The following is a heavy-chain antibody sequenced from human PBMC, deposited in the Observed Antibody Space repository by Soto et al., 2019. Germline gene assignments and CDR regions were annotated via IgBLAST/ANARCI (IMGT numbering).Heavy chain of an antibody. V-gene: IGHV4-34*01. J-gene: IGHJ4*02. CDR3: ARGRTYCSGGSCHSLDFDY. CDR2: INHSGST. D-gene: IGHD2-15*01. CDR1: GGSFSGYY. Sequence: PSETLSLTCAVYGGSFSGYYWSWIRQPPGKGLEWIGEINHSGSTNYNPSLKSRVTISVDTSKNQFSLKLSSVTTADTAVYYCARGRTYCSGGSCHSLDFDYWGQGTLVTVSS.